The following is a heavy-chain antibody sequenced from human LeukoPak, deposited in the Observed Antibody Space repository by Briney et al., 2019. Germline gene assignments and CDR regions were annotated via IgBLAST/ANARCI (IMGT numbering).Heavy chain of an antibody. CDR1: GFTFSSSW. Sequence: GGSLRLSCAASGFTFSSSWMHWVRQAPGEGLVWVSRITSDGSSTSHAGSAKGRITISRDNAKNTLYLQMNSLRAEDTAVYYCARGARGYFDYWGQGTLVTVSS. CDR2: ITSDGSST. J-gene: IGHJ4*02. V-gene: IGHV3-74*01. D-gene: IGHD3-10*01. CDR3: ARGARGYFDY.